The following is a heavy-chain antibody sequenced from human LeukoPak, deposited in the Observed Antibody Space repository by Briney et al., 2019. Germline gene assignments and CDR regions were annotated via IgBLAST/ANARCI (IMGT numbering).Heavy chain of an antibody. CDR1: GGSISSSSYY. CDR2: IYYSGST. CDR3: ARPRISSGWYSNNAFDI. D-gene: IGHD6-19*01. Sequence: ASETLSLTCTVSGGSISSSSYYWGWIRQPPGKGLEWIGSIYYSGSTYYNPSLKSRVTISVDTSKNQFSLKLSSVTAADTAVYYCARPRISSGWYSNNAFDIWGQGTMVTVSS. V-gene: IGHV4-39*01. J-gene: IGHJ3*02.